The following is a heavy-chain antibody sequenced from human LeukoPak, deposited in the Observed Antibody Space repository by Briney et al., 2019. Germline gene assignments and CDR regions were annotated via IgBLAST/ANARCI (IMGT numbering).Heavy chain of an antibody. D-gene: IGHD1-1*01. Sequence: SETLSLTCTVSGGSISSSNCYWGWIRQPPGKGLEWIGSIYFSGGTYYNASLKSRVTISVDTSKNQFSLKLTSVTAADTAVYYCAGSKWNRAPLDFWGQGTLVTVSS. CDR2: IYFSGGT. V-gene: IGHV4-39*07. J-gene: IGHJ4*02. CDR3: AGSKWNRAPLDF. CDR1: GGSISSSNCY.